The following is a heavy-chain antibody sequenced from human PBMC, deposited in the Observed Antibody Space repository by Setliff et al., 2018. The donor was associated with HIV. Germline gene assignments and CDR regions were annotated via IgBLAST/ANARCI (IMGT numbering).Heavy chain of an antibody. CDR2: ITSRSVST. CDR3: ARDGGSGTPFDY. CDR1: GGSISNSRYY. D-gene: IGHD3-16*01. J-gene: IGHJ4*02. Sequence: LSLTCTVSGGSISNSRYYWSWIRQPPGKGLEWVSSITSRSVSTYYADSVKGRFTISSDNANDSLYLQMNTLRAEDTAVYLCARDGGSGTPFDYWGQGTLVTVSS. V-gene: IGHV3-11*04.